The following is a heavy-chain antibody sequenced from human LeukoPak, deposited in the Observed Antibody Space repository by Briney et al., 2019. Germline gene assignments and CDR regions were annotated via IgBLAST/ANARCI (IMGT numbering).Heavy chain of an antibody. CDR1: GFSFTNYA. Sequence: GGSLRLSCAASGFSFTNYAMHWVRQAPGKGLEWVAFIRYDASYQNYPDSVKGRFTISRDISKNTLYLQMNSLRAEDTAVYFCAKGGDRGNYYFDSWGQGTLVSVSS. J-gene: IGHJ4*02. V-gene: IGHV3-30*02. CDR3: AKGGDRGNYYFDS. CDR2: IRYDASYQ. D-gene: IGHD3-10*01.